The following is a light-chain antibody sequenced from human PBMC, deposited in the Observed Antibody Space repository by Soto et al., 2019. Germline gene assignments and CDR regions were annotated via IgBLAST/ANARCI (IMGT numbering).Light chain of an antibody. CDR3: QQYNNGPKT. CDR1: QSISTS. V-gene: IGKV1-27*01. Sequence: DTPLSQSPADMSAPVCTTVHIISMASQSISTSIAWYQQKPGKVPRLLIYAASTMQSGIPSRFSGSGSGTDFTLTISSLQSEDVATYYCQQYNNGPKTFGPGTKVDTK. J-gene: IGKJ1*01. CDR2: AAS.